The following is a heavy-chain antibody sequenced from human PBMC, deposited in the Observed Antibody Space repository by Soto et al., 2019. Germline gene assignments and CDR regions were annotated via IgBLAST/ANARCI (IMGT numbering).Heavy chain of an antibody. D-gene: IGHD3-22*01. CDR3: ARDTYYYDSSGYYYYYGMDV. J-gene: IGHJ6*02. CDR2: ISSSSSYI. V-gene: IGHV3-21*01. CDR1: GFTFSSYA. Sequence: GGSLRLSCAASGFTFSSYAMSWVRQAPGKGLEWVSSISSSSSYIYYADSVKGRFTISRDNAKNSLYLQMNSLRAEDTAVYYCARDTYYYDSSGYYYYYGMDVWGQGTTVTVSS.